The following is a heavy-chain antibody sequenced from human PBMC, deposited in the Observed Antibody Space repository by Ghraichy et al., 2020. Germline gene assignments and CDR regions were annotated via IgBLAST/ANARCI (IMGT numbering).Heavy chain of an antibody. J-gene: IGHJ4*02. Sequence: SETLSLTCSVYGGSFSSYYWSWIRQPPGKGLEWIGQIDHSGRAKYSPSLKSRVSMSVDTSKNQFSMNLKFVTAADTAFYFCARGGPTPSISWAFDSWGQGNLLTVSS. CDR2: IDHSGRA. V-gene: IGHV4-34*01. CDR1: GGSFSSYY. D-gene: IGHD3-3*02. CDR3: ARGGPTPSISWAFDS.